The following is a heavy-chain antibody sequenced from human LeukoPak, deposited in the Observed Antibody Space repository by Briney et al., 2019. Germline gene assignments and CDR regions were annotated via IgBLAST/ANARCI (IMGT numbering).Heavy chain of an antibody. Sequence: GGSLRLSCAASGFTFSSYEMNWVRQAPGKGLEWVSYISSSGSTIYYADSVKGRFTISRDNAKNSLYLQMNSLRAEDTAVYYCAREGGHCSGGSCYLYYYYGMDVWGKGTTVTVSS. D-gene: IGHD2-15*01. CDR1: GFTFSSYE. CDR2: ISSSGSTI. V-gene: IGHV3-48*03. CDR3: AREGGHCSGGSCYLYYYYGMDV. J-gene: IGHJ6*04.